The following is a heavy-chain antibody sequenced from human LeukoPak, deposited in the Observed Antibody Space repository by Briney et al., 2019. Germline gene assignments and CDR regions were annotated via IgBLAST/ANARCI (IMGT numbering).Heavy chain of an antibody. V-gene: IGHV4-4*09. Sequence: PSETLSLTCTVSGGSTSSYYWSWIRQPPGKGLEWIGYIYTSGSTNYNPSLKSRVTISVDTSKNQFSLKLSSVTAADTAVYYCARHASIFGVAHYFDYWGQGTLVTVSS. J-gene: IGHJ4*02. D-gene: IGHD3-3*01. CDR1: GGSTSSYY. CDR2: IYTSGST. CDR3: ARHASIFGVAHYFDY.